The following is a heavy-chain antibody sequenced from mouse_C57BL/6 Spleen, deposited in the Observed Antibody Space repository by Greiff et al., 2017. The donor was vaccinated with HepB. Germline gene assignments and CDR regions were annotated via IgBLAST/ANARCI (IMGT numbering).Heavy chain of an antibody. CDR2: IWSDGST. Sequence: VQLQESGPGLVAPSQSLSITCTVSGFSLTSYGVHWVRQPPGKGLEWLVVIWSDGSTTYNSALKSRLSSSKDNSTIHVFLNMNSLQTDDTAIYYGARHDAGNWFAYWGQGTLVTVSA. D-gene: IGHD2-1*01. J-gene: IGHJ3*01. V-gene: IGHV2-6-1*01. CDR1: GFSLTSYG. CDR3: ARHDAGNWFAY.